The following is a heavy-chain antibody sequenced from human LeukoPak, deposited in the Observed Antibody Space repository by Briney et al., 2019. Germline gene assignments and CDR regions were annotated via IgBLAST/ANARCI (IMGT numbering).Heavy chain of an antibody. J-gene: IGHJ4*02. Sequence: SETLSLTCTVSGGSISSYYWSWIRQPPGKGLEWIGYIYYSGSTNYNPSLKSRVTISVDTSKNQFSLKLSSVTAADTAVYYCARVGTMVRGGRLFDYWGQGTLVTVSS. CDR2: IYYSGST. CDR3: ARVGTMVRGGRLFDY. CDR1: GGSISSYY. D-gene: IGHD3-10*01. V-gene: IGHV4-59*01.